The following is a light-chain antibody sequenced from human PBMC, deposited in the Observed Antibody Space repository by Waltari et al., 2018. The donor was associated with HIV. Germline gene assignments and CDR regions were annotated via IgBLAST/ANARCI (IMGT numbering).Light chain of an antibody. CDR2: TNN. Sequence: QSVLTQPPSASGTPGQRLTIPCSGTSSNIGINSVHWYQQLPGAAPTLLIYTNNQRPSGVPDRFSGSKSGTSASLAISGLQSEDEADYYCAAWDDSLNGFVFGTGTKVTVL. CDR1: SSNIGINS. V-gene: IGLV1-44*01. CDR3: AAWDDSLNGFV. J-gene: IGLJ1*01.